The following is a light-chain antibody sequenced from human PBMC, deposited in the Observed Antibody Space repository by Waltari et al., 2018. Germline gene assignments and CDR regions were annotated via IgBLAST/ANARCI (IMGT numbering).Light chain of an antibody. CDR2: KNT. J-gene: IGLJ3*02. CDR1: ALIKPS. Sequence: YELTPPPPAPVSPGQTARIPSSGDALIKPSGSWFRQKPGQAPVLVIYKNTERPSGIPERFAGSKSATTFTLTIAAVQAEDEADYYCQSQDSSNTLKVFGGGTKLTVL. CDR3: QSQDSSNTLKV. V-gene: IGLV3-25*03.